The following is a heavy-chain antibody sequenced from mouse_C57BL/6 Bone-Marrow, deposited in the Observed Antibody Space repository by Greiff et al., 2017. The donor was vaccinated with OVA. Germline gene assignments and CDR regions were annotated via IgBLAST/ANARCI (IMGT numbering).Heavy chain of an antibody. CDR1: GFSLTSYG. CDR2: IWSGGST. CDR3: ARGHGSSYDWYFDV. V-gene: IGHV2-2*01. D-gene: IGHD1-1*01. Sequence: QVQLKESGPGLVQPSQSLSITCTVSGFSLTSYGVHWVRQSPGKGLEWLGVIWSGGSTDYNAAFISRLSISKDNSKSQVFFKMNSLQADDTAIYYCARGHGSSYDWYFDVWGTGTTVTVSS. J-gene: IGHJ1*03.